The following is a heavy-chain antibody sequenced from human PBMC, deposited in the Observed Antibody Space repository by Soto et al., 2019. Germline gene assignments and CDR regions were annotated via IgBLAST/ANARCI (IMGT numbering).Heavy chain of an antibody. CDR1: GGSISSGGYY. CDR2: IYYSGST. D-gene: IGHD2-2*01. J-gene: IGHJ5*02. CDR3: SRELGVVPAAIVYSNWFDP. V-gene: IGHV4-31*03. Sequence: SETLSLTCTVSGGSISSGGYYWSWIRQHPGKGLERIGYIYYSGSTYYNPSLKSRVTISVDTSKNQFSLKLSSVTAADTAVYYCSRELGVVPAAIVYSNWFDPWGQGTLVTVSS.